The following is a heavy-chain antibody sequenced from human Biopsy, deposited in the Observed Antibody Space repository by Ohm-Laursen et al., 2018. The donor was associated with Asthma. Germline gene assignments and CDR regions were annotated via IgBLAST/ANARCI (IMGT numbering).Heavy chain of an antibody. Sequence: SLRLSCTASGFSFSNYGMHWVRQAPGKGLDWVAVISFDGTNGNYTDSVKGRFTISRDNSRNTLHLEMNSLRAEDTAVYFCAKEVFPGWELRRGPDSWGQGTLVTVSS. CDR1: GFSFSNYG. CDR2: ISFDGTNG. D-gene: IGHD1-26*01. J-gene: IGHJ4*02. V-gene: IGHV3-30*18. CDR3: AKEVFPGWELRRGPDS.